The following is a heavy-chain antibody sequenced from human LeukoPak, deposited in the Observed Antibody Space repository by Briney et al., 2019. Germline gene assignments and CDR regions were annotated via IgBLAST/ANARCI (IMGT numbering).Heavy chain of an antibody. J-gene: IGHJ4*02. D-gene: IGHD3-10*01. CDR1: GFMFSTYE. CDR3: ARDLSRGSYTAYFDY. V-gene: IGHV3-48*03. CDR2: ISSSGNSM. Sequence: GRSLRLSCAASGFMFSTYEMNWVRQAPGKGLEWVSYISSSGNSMYYAHSVKGRFTISRDNAKNSMYLQMNSLRAEDTAVYYCARDLSRGSYTAYFDYWGQGTLVTVSS.